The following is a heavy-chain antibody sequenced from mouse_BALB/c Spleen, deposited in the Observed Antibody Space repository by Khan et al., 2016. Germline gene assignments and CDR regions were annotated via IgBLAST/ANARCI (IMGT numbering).Heavy chain of an antibody. CDR1: GYSITSDYA. V-gene: IGHV3-2*02. Sequence: EVQLQESGPGLMKPSQSLSLTCTVTGYSITSDYAWNWIRQFPGNKLEWMGYIIYSGSTTYTPSLKSRISITRDTSKNQLLLHLNSVTIEDKAQYSCARDGPNYAMDYWGQGTSVTVSS. D-gene: IGHD2-3*01. J-gene: IGHJ4*01. CDR3: ARDGPNYAMDY. CDR2: IIYSGST.